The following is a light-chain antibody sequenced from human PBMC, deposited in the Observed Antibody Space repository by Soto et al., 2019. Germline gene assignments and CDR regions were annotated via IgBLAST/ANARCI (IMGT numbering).Light chain of an antibody. J-gene: IGKJ5*01. CDR3: QQYNNWPPIT. Sequence: EIVRTQSQSTLSVSPGERSTLCGRPSQSVSSNLAWYQQKPGQAPRLLIYGASTRATGIPARFSGSGSGTEFTLTISSLQSEDFAVYYCQQYNNWPPITFGQGTRLEIK. CDR1: QSVSSN. V-gene: IGKV3-15*01. CDR2: GAS.